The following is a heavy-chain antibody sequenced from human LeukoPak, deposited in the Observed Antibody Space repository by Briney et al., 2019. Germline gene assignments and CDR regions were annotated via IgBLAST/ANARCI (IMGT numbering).Heavy chain of an antibody. V-gene: IGHV4-59*08. J-gene: IGHJ4*02. CDR3: ARRFNSVWYFDY. CDR2: IYYSGTT. D-gene: IGHD6-19*01. Sequence: SETLSFTCTVSGGSISSYYWSWIRQPPGKGLEWIGYIYYSGTTNYNPSLKSRVTISVDTSKNQFSLRLSSVTAADTAVYFCARRFNSVWYFDYWGQGTLVTVSS. CDR1: GGSISSYY.